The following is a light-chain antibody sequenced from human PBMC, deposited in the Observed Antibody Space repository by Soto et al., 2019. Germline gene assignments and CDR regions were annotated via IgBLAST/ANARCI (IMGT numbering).Light chain of an antibody. Sequence: DIQMTQSPSSLSASVGDRVTITCRASQGVKYYLAWYQQKPGKPPKVLIYGTSTLQSGVPSRFSGSGSGTEFTLTISSLQPEDVATYYCQKYNSAPLTFGPGTKVEIK. CDR3: QKYNSAPLT. CDR2: GTS. CDR1: QGVKYY. V-gene: IGKV1-27*01. J-gene: IGKJ3*01.